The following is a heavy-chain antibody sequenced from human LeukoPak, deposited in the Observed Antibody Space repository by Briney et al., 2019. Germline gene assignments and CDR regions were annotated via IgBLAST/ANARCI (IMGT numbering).Heavy chain of an antibody. J-gene: IGHJ6*02. CDR1: GGSISSYY. CDR2: IYYSGST. CDR3: ARATRDYGMDV. V-gene: IGHV4-59*01. Sequence: SETLSLTCTVSGGSISSYYWSWIRQPPGKGLEWIGYIYYSGSTNYNPSLKSRVTISVDTSKNQFSLKLSSVTAADTAVYYCARATRDYGMDVWGQGTTVTVSS.